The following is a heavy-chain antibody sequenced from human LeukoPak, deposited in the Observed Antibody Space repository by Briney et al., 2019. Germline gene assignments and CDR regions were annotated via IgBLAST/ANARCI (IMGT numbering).Heavy chain of an antibody. D-gene: IGHD1-26*01. CDR3: ARGSYSRAFDI. CDR1: GGSISSSSYY. V-gene: IGHV4-39*07. Sequence: PSETLSLTCTVSGGSISSSSYYWGWIRQPPGKGLEWTGSIYHSGSTYYNPSLKSRVTISVDTSKNQFSLKLSSVTAADTAVYYCARGSYSRAFDIWGQGTMVTVSS. CDR2: IYHSGST. J-gene: IGHJ3*02.